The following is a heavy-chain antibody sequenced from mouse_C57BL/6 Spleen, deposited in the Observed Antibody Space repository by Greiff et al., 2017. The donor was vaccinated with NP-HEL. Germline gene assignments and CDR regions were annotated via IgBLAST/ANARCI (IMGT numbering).Heavy chain of an antibody. V-gene: IGHV5-16*01. Sequence: EVKLMESEGGLVQPGSSMKLSCTASGFTFSDYYMAWVRQVPEKGLEWVANINYDGSSTYYLDSLKSRFIISRDNAKNILYLQMSSLKSEDTATYYCARLYDYAMDYWGQGTSVTVSS. CDR2: INYDGSST. CDR3: ARLYDYAMDY. J-gene: IGHJ4*01. CDR1: GFTFSDYY.